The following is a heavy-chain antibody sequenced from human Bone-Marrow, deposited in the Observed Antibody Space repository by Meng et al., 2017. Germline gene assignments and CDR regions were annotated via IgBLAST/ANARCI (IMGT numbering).Heavy chain of an antibody. Sequence: QVWLQESGPGLVKPSETLSLTCTVSGGSISSYYWSWIRQPAGKGLEWIGRIYTSGSTNYNPSLKSRVTMSVDTSKNQFSLKLSSVTAVDTAVYYCARDGGTMIVVSWFDPWGQGTLVTVSS. V-gene: IGHV4-4*07. J-gene: IGHJ5*02. D-gene: IGHD3-22*01. CDR1: GGSISSYY. CDR2: IYTSGST. CDR3: ARDGGTMIVVSWFDP.